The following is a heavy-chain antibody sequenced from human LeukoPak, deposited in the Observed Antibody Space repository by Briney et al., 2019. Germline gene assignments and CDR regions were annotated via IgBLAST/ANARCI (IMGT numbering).Heavy chain of an antibody. Sequence: PSETLSLTCTVSGGSISSSSYYWGWIRQPPGTGLEWIGSIYYSGSTYYNPSLKSRVTISVDTSKNQFSLKLSSVTAADTAVYYCARGPRHYYGSGSYFYWGQGTLVTVSS. J-gene: IGHJ4*02. V-gene: IGHV4-39*07. CDR1: GGSISSSSYY. CDR2: IYYSGST. D-gene: IGHD3-10*01. CDR3: ARGPRHYYGSGSYFY.